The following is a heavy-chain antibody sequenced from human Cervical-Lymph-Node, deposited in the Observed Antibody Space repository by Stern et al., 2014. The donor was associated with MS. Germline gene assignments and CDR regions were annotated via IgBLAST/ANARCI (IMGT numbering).Heavy chain of an antibody. CDR2: IYYSGST. J-gene: IGHJ5*02. CDR3: ARGATQAFDP. Sequence: QVQLVESGPGLVKPSETLSLTCTVSGGSISSYYWSWIQQPPGKGLEWIGYIYYSGSTNYNPSLKSRVTISVDTSKNQFSLKLSSVTAADTAVYYCARGATQAFDPWGQGTLVTVSS. CDR1: GGSISSYY. V-gene: IGHV4-59*01.